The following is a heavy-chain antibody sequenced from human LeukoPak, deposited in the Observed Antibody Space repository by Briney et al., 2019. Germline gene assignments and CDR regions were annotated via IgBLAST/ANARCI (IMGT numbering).Heavy chain of an antibody. CDR1: GFTFDDYA. J-gene: IGHJ4*02. CDR3: AKVSSGCYDY. D-gene: IGHD6-19*01. CDR2: ISWNRGSI. V-gene: IGHV3-9*01. Sequence: HPGRSLRLSCSASGFTFDDYAMHWVRQAPGKGLEWVSGISWNRGSIGYADSVKGRFTISRDNAKNSLYLQMNSLRAEDTALYYCAKVSSGCYDYWGQGTLVTVSS.